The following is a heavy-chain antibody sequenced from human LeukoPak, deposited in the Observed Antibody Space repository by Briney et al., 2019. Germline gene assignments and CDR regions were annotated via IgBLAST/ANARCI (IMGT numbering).Heavy chain of an antibody. J-gene: IGHJ1*01. Sequence: PGGSLRLSCAASGFTFSDFYMSWIRQAPGKGLEWLSCISSSGSTIYYADSVKGRFTISRDNTKNSLYLQMNSLRAEDTAVYYSARDDYDGSGYDYVPYFQHWGQGTLVTVSS. V-gene: IGHV3-11*01. CDR1: GFTFSDFY. CDR3: ARDDYDGSGYDYVPYFQH. D-gene: IGHD3-22*01. CDR2: ISSSGSTI.